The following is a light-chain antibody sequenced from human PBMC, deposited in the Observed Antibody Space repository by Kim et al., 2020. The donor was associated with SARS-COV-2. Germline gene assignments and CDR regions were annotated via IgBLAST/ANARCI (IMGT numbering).Light chain of an antibody. CDR2: GAS. CDR1: QSVSSN. V-gene: IGKV3-15*01. CDR3: QQYNNWPPCT. Sequence: VSPGERATLSCRASQSVSSNLAWYQQKPGQAPRLLIYGASTRATGIPARFSGSGPGTEFTLTISSLQSEDFAVYYCQQYNNWPPCTFGQGTKLEI. J-gene: IGKJ2*02.